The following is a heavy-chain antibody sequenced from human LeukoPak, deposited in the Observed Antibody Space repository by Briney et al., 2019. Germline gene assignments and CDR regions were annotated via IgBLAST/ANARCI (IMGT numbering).Heavy chain of an antibody. J-gene: IGHJ5*02. CDR1: GYTFTGYY. Sequence: ASVKVSCKASGYTFTGYYMHWVRQAPGQGLEWMGWINPNSGGTNYAQKFQGRVTMTRDPSISTAYMELTRLRSDDPAVYYCARESGNYYGSGSYYKNWFDPWGQGTLVTVSS. CDR2: INPNSGGT. CDR3: ARESGNYYGSGSYYKNWFDP. V-gene: IGHV1-2*02. D-gene: IGHD3-10*01.